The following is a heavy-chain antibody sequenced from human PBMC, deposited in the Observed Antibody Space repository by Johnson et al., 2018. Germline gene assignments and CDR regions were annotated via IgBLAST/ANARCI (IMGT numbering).Heavy chain of an antibody. CDR3: CITMVRGPGLEV. D-gene: IGHD3-10*01. V-gene: IGHV3-7*01. CDR1: GFTFSNYW. J-gene: IGHJ6*02. CDR2: IKQDGSEK. Sequence: VQLVESGGGLVQPGGSXRLSCAASGFTFSNYWMGWVRLAPGKGLQWVANIKQDGSEKYYMDSVRGRFTISRDNAENSLFLQMNSLRAEDTAVYYCCITMVRGPGLEVWGQGATVTVSS.